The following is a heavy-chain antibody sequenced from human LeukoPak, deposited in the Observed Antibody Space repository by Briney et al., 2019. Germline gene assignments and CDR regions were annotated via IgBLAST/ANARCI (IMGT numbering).Heavy chain of an antibody. D-gene: IGHD3-9*01. CDR1: GDYITTTNY. CDR3: ARRSRLYKHETTGYHDS. Sequence: PSETLSLTCNVSGDYITTTNYWAWIRQPPGKGLEWIASIFYSGNTYYNPSLKSRVSISIDTSRKQISLQLRSVSATDTAIYYCARRSRLYKHETTGYHDSWGQGTLVTVSS. V-gene: IGHV4-39*01. CDR2: IFYSGNT. J-gene: IGHJ4*02.